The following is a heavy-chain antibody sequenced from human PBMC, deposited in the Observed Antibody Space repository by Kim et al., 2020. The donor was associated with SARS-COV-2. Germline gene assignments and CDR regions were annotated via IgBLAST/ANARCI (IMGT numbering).Heavy chain of an antibody. CDR2: GTT. D-gene: IGHD2-21*01. J-gene: IGHJ4*02. CDR3: TTVVLSATFDY. Sequence: GTTYYAAPVKRRFTISRDDSKNTLYLQMNSQRTEDTGVYYCTTVVLSATFDYWGQGTLVTVSS. V-gene: IGHV3-15*01.